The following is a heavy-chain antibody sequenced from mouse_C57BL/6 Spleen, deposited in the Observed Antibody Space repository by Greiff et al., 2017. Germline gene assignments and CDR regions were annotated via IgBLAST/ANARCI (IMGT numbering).Heavy chain of an antibody. Sequence: VHVKQSVAELVRPGASVKLSCTASGFNIKNTYMHWVKQRPEQGLEWIGRIDPANGNTKYAPKFQGKATITADTSSNTAYLQLSSLTSEDTAIYYCALTTVVATGYFDYWGQGTTLTVSS. CDR3: ALTTVVATGYFDY. V-gene: IGHV14-3*01. J-gene: IGHJ2*01. D-gene: IGHD1-1*01. CDR1: GFNIKNTY. CDR2: IDPANGNT.